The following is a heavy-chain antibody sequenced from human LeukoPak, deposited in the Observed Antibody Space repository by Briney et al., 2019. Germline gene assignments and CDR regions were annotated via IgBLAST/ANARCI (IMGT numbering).Heavy chain of an antibody. CDR1: GFTVSRDY. J-gene: IGHJ4*02. CDR3: ARTIQFGGYFDY. D-gene: IGHD2-15*01. CDR2: IYGGDTT. Sequence: GGSLRLSCAASGFTVSRDYMSWVRQAPGKGLEWVSVIYGGDTTYYADSVRGRFTISRDTSKNTLYLQMNSLRVDDTAVYYCARTIQFGGYFDYWGQGTLVTVSS. V-gene: IGHV3-53*01.